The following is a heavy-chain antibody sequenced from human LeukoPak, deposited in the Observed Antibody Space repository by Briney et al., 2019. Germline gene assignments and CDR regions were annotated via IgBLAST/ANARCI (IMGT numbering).Heavy chain of an antibody. Sequence: GGSLRLSCAASGFTFSSYGMHWVRQAPGKGLEWVAVIWYDGSNKYYADSVKGRFTISRDNSENTLYLQMNSLRAEDTAVYYCARDGSSSSWPFDYWGQGTLVTVSS. V-gene: IGHV3-33*01. J-gene: IGHJ4*02. D-gene: IGHD6-13*01. CDR3: ARDGSSSSWPFDY. CDR2: IWYDGSNK. CDR1: GFTFSSYG.